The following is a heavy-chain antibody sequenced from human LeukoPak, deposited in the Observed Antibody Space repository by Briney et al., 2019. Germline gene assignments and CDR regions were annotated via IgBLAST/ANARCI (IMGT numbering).Heavy chain of an antibody. J-gene: IGHJ6*03. CDR1: GGSFSGYY. CDR3: ARDRPYMGV. V-gene: IGHV4-34*01. Sequence: PSETLSLTCAVYGGSFSGYYWSWIRQPPGKGLEWIGEINHSGSTNYNPSLKSRVTISVDTSKNQFSLKLSSVTAADTAVYYCARDRPYMGVWGKGTTVTVSS. CDR2: INHSGST.